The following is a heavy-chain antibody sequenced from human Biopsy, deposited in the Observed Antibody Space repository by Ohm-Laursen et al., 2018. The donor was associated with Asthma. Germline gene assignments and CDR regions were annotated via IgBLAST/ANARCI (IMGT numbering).Heavy chain of an antibody. J-gene: IGHJ4*02. D-gene: IGHD3-22*01. Sequence: SQTLSLTCIVSGGSISSGGYYWSWIRQHPGKGLEWIGYIYYSGSTCYNPSLKSRVSISIDTSKNQFSLKLSSVTAADTAVYYCARAQDYYDSRGYYRSFDYWGQGTLVTVSS. CDR3: ARAQDYYDSRGYYRSFDY. CDR1: GGSISSGGYY. V-gene: IGHV4-31*03. CDR2: IYYSGST.